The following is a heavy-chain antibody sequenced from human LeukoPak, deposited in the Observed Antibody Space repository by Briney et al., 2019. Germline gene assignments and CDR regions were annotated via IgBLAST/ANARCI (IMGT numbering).Heavy chain of an antibody. CDR2: ISSSGSTI. D-gene: IGHD6-13*01. Sequence: EGSLRLSCAASGFTFSSYEMNWVRQAPGKGLEWVSYISSSGSTIYYADSVKGRFTISRDNAKNSLYLQMNSLRAEDTAVYYCARSPDSIAAAGDLDYWGQGTLVTVSS. CDR1: GFTFSSYE. CDR3: ARSPDSIAAAGDLDY. J-gene: IGHJ4*02. V-gene: IGHV3-48*03.